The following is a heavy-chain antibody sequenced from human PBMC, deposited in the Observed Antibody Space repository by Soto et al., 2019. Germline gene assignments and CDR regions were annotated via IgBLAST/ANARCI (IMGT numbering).Heavy chain of an antibody. CDR1: GGSISSSSYY. J-gene: IGHJ6*03. D-gene: IGHD3-16*01. V-gene: IGHV4-39*01. CDR2: IYYSGST. Sequence: SETLSLTCTVSGGSISSSSYYWGWIRQPPGKGLEWIGSIYYSGSTYYNPSLKSRVTISVDTSKNQFSLKLSSVTAADSVLFYCARTAGGNTRSGYYMDVWGKGTTVTVSS. CDR3: ARTAGGNTRSGYYMDV.